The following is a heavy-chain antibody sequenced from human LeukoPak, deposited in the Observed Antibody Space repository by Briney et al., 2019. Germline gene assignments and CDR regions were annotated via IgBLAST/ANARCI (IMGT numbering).Heavy chain of an antibody. CDR2: MTSSGGNT. CDR1: GFTVSSNY. CDR3: AKTSGSSCYTAADY. J-gene: IGHJ4*02. V-gene: IGHV3-23*01. D-gene: IGHD2-2*02. Sequence: GGSLRLSCAASGFTVSSNYMSWVRQAPGKGLEWVSGMTSSGGNTYYADSVKGRFTISRDNSKNTLCLQMNSLRAEDTAVYYCAKTSGSSCYTAADYWGQGTLVTVSS.